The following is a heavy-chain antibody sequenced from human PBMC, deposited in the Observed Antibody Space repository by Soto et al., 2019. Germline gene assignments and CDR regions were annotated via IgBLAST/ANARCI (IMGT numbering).Heavy chain of an antibody. Sequence: SETLSLTCSVSGASISTSTYYWAWVRQPPGKGLEWIGYIYYTGDTFYNPSLKSRVTISVDTSIHQFSLTLTSVTAADTAIYYCSRHGAAVLYYYGMDVWGQGTAVTVSS. CDR3: SRHGAAVLYYYGMDV. J-gene: IGHJ6*02. CDR1: GASISTSTYY. V-gene: IGHV4-39*01. D-gene: IGHD3-10*01. CDR2: IYYTGDT.